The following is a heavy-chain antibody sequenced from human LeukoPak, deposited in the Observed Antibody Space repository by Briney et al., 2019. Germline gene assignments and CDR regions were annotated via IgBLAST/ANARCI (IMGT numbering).Heavy chain of an antibody. CDR1: GGSISSYY. J-gene: IGHJ6*03. Sequence: SETLSLTCTVSGGSISSYYWSWIRQPPGKGLEWIGYIYYSGSTNYNPSLKSRVTISVDTSKNQFSLKLSSVTAADTAVYYCARHSAPTMVRGVNYYHYYMDVWGKGTTVTVSS. V-gene: IGHV4-59*08. CDR3: ARHSAPTMVRGVNYYHYYMDV. D-gene: IGHD3-10*01. CDR2: IYYSGST.